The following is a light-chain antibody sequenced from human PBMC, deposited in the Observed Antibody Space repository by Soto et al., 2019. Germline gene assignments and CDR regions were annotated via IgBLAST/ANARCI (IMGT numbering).Light chain of an antibody. CDR1: ALPKQY. CDR2: KDS. V-gene: IGLV3-25*03. CDR3: QSADSSGPSVI. Sequence: SYELTQPPSVSVSPGQTARITCSGDALPKQYAYWYQQKPGQAPVLVIYKDSERPSGIPERFSGSSSGTKVTLTISGVQAEDEADYYCQSADSSGPSVIFGGGTKVTVL. J-gene: IGLJ2*01.